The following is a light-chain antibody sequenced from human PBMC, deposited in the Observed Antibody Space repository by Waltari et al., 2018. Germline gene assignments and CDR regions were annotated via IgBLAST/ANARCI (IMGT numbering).Light chain of an antibody. CDR1: QSVSRY. J-gene: IGKJ1*01. CDR3: QNHERLPAT. V-gene: IGKV3-20*01. Sequence: IVLTQSPGTLSLSPGERAPLSCRTSQSVSRYLAWYHQRPGQAPRLLIYAASTRATGIPDRFSGSGYGTDFTLTISRLEPEDFAVYYCQNHERLPATFGQGTKVEIK. CDR2: AAS.